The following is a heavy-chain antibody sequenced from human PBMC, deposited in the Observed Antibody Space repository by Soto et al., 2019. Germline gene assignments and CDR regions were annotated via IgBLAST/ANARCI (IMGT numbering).Heavy chain of an antibody. CDR3: ARRFSFFYGRGGRCYSLAASAIRLNRSSDL. D-gene: IGHD2-15*01. Sequence: QGLEWMGWISAYNGNTNYAQKLQGRVTMTTDTSTSTAYMELRSLRSDDTAVYYCARRFSFFYGRGGRCYSLAASAIRLNRSSDL. J-gene: IGHJ2*01. V-gene: IGHV1-18*01. CDR2: ISAYNGNT.